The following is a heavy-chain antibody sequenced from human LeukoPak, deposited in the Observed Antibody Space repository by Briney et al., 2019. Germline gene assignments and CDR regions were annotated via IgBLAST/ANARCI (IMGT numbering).Heavy chain of an antibody. CDR1: GFTFSSYA. J-gene: IGHJ4*02. D-gene: IGHD3-22*01. CDR3: ARGILAYYYDSSGFRP. V-gene: IGHV3-30-3*01. Sequence: PGRSLRLSCAASGFTFSSYAMHWVRQAPGKGLEWVAVISYDGSNKYYADSVKGRFTISRDNSKSTLYLQMNSLRAEDTAVYYCARGILAYYYDSSGFRPGGQGTLVTVSS. CDR2: ISYDGSNK.